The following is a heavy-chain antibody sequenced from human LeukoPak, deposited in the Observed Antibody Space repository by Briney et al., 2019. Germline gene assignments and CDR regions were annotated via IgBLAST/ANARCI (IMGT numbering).Heavy chain of an antibody. CDR2: IKSKTDGGTT. J-gene: IGHJ4*02. V-gene: IGHV3-15*01. Sequence: PGGSLRLSCVASGFTFSSYWMHWVRQAPGKGLEWVGRIKSKTDGGTTDYAAPVKGRFTISRDDSKNTLYLQMNSLKTEDTAVYYCTTAYYDILTGMGPLHWGQGTLVTVSS. D-gene: IGHD3-9*01. CDR1: GFTFSSYW. CDR3: TTAYYDILTGMGPLH.